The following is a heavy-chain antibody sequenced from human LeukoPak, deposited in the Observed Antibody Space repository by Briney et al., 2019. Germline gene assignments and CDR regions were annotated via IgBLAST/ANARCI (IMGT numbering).Heavy chain of an antibody. CDR2: INPNSGDT. D-gene: IGHD3-22*01. Sequence: GASVKVSCKASGYSFSGYYIHWVRQTPGLGLEWMGWINPNSGDTSYGQQFQGRVTMTRDTSISTAYMELSRLRSDDTAVYYCARDLYDSSGLDAFDIWGQGTMVTVSS. J-gene: IGHJ3*02. CDR3: ARDLYDSSGLDAFDI. V-gene: IGHV1-2*02. CDR1: GYSFSGYY.